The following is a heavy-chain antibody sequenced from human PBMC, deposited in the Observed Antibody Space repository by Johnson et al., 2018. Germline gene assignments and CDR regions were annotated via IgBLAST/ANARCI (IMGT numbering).Heavy chain of an antibody. CDR2: ISWNSGSI. D-gene: IGHD3-3*01. V-gene: IGHV3-9*01. J-gene: IGHJ1*01. CDR3: AKAPVGWLGEGAEYFQH. Sequence: GKGLEWVSSISWNSGSIGYADSVEGRFTISRDNAKNSLYLQMNSLRPEDTALYYCAKAPVGWLGEGAEYFQHWGQGTLVTVSS.